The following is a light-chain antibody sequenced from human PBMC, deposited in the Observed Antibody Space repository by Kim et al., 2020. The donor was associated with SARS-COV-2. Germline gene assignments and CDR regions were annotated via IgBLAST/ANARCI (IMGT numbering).Light chain of an antibody. V-gene: IGKV3-20*01. J-gene: IGKJ2*01. CDR3: QQYGSSPRT. CDR1: QSVSGSK. CDR2: GAS. Sequence: LCPGERATLSCRASQSVSGSKLVWYQQKPGQAPRLLIYGASSRATGIPDRFSGSGSGTDFTLTISRLEPEDVAVYYCQQYGSSPRTFGQGTKLEI.